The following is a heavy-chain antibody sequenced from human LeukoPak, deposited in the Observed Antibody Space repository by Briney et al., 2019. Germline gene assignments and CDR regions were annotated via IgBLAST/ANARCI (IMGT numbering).Heavy chain of an antibody. Sequence: GGSLRLSCAASGFIFSNYAMSWVRQAPGKGLQWVSAFSGSGGSTYYADSVKGRFTISRDNSRNTLYLQMNSLRAEDTAVYYCAKDPLWLGVSNWLDPWGQGTLVTVSS. CDR2: FSGSGGST. CDR1: GFIFSNYA. CDR3: AKDPLWLGVSNWLDP. J-gene: IGHJ5*02. V-gene: IGHV3-23*01. D-gene: IGHD3-10*01.